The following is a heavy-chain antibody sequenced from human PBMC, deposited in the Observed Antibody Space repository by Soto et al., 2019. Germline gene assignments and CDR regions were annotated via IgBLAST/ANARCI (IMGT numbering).Heavy chain of an antibody. Sequence: XVSLRLSCAASGFTFSSYSMNWVRQAPGKGLEWVSSISSSSSYIYYADSVKGRFTISRDNAKNSLYLQMNSLRAEDTAVYYCARDSGSSGWYPYYYYYGMDVWGQRTTVTVPS. CDR1: GFTFSSYS. V-gene: IGHV3-21*01. CDR2: ISSSSSYI. J-gene: IGHJ6*02. D-gene: IGHD6-19*01. CDR3: ARDSGSSGWYPYYYYYGMDV.